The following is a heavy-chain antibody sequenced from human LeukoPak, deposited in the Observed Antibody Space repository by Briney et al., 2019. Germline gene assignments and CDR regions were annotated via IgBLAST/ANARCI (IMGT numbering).Heavy chain of an antibody. Sequence: GGSLRLSCAASGFTFSSYAMSWVRQAPGKGLEWVSAISGSGGSTYYADSVRGRFTISRDNSKNTLYLQMNSLRAEDTAVYYCAKDRNYYDSSGYFDYWGQGTLVTVSS. CDR2: ISGSGGST. CDR3: AKDRNYYDSSGYFDY. J-gene: IGHJ4*02. D-gene: IGHD3-22*01. CDR1: GFTFSSYA. V-gene: IGHV3-23*01.